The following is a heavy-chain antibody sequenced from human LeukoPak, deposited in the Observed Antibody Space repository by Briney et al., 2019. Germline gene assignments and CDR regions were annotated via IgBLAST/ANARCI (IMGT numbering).Heavy chain of an antibody. CDR1: GGTFSSYA. V-gene: IGHV1-69*13. J-gene: IGHJ4*02. Sequence: SVKVSCKASGGTFSSYAISWVRQAPGQGLEWMGGIIPIFGTANYAQKFQGRVTITADESTSTAYMELSSLRSEDTAVYYCARVKRARGYSYPFDYWGQGTLVTISS. D-gene: IGHD5-18*01. CDR3: ARVKRARGYSYPFDY. CDR2: IIPIFGTA.